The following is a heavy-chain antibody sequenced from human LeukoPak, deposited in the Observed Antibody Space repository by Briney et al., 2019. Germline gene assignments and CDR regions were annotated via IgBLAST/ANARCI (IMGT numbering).Heavy chain of an antibody. D-gene: IGHD2-2*01. J-gene: IGHJ5*02. Sequence: ASVKVSCKASGYTFTSYGISWVRQAPGQGLEWMGWISAYNGNTNYAQKHQGRVTMTTDTSTSTAYMELRSLRSDDTAVYYCARTSHCSSTSCYSSWFDPWGQGTLVTVSS. CDR1: GYTFTSYG. CDR2: ISAYNGNT. V-gene: IGHV1-18*01. CDR3: ARTSHCSSTSCYSSWFDP.